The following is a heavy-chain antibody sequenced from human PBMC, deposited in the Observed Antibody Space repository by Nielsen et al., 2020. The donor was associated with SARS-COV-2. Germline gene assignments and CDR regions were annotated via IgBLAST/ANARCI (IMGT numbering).Heavy chain of an antibody. Sequence: GESLKISCTGSEYSFPTFWINWVRQVPGKGLEWMGRIDPGDSYNDYSPSFQGHVTISADKSISTAYLQWSSLKASDTAIYYCARRSYRWPWYFDLWGRGTLVTVSS. D-gene: IGHD3-10*01. V-gene: IGHV5-10-1*01. J-gene: IGHJ2*01. CDR3: ARRSYRWPWYFDL. CDR2: IDPGDSYN. CDR1: EYSFPTFW.